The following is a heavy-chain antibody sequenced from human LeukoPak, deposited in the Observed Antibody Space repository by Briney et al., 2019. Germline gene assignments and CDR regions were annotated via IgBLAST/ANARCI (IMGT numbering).Heavy chain of an antibody. J-gene: IGHJ4*02. Sequence: GGSLRLSCAASGFTFSSYSMNWVRQAPGQGLEWVSYISSSSSTIYYADSVKGRFTISRDNAKNSLYLQMNSLRAEDTAVYYCAREVDYYDSSGYTDYWGQGTLVTVSS. CDR3: AREVDYYDSSGYTDY. V-gene: IGHV3-48*01. CDR1: GFTFSSYS. D-gene: IGHD3-22*01. CDR2: ISSSSSTI.